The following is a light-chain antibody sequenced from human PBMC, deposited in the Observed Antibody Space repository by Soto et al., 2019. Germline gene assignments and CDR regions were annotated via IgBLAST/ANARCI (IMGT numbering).Light chain of an antibody. CDR1: ENLRTF. J-gene: IGKJ4*01. CDR3: QQRSIWPLT. CDR2: DAS. V-gene: IGKV3-11*01. Sequence: PVERATLSCRATENLRTFLAWYQQKAGQAPRLLIYDASNRATGIPDRFSGSGSGTDFTLTISNLEPEDSAVYYCQQRSIWPLTFGGGTKVDI.